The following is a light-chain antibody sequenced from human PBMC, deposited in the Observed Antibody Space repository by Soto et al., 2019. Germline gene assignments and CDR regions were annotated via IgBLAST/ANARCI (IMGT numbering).Light chain of an antibody. CDR2: GAS. V-gene: IGKV3-15*01. CDR1: QSVSSN. J-gene: IGKJ2*02. CDR3: QQYNNWQGT. Sequence: EIVMTQSPATLSVSPGERATLSCRASQSVSSNLAWYQQKPGQAPRLLIYGASTRATGIPARFSSSGSGTEFTLTISSLQSEDFAVYYCQQYNNWQGTFGQGTKLEIK.